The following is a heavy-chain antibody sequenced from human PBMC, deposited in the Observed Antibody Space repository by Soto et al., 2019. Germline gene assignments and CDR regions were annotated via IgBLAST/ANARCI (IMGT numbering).Heavy chain of an antibody. Sequence: QITLKESGPTLVKPTQTLTLTCSFSGFSLSTSGVGVGWIRQPPGKALEWLALVYWNDDKRYSPSLKSRLTITKDTSRNLVVLTMTNMDPVDTATHFCAHSPYQEPIHFWGQGTLVTVSS. D-gene: IGHD1-26*01. V-gene: IGHV2-5*01. CDR1: GFSLSTSGVG. CDR3: AHSPYQEPIHF. J-gene: IGHJ4*02. CDR2: VYWNDDK.